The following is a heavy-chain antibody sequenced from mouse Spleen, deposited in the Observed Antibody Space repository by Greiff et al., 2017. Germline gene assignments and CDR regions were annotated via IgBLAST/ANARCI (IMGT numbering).Heavy chain of an antibody. V-gene: IGHV1-72*01. CDR2: IDPNSGGT. D-gene: IGHD1-1*01. CDR1: GYTFTSYW. J-gene: IGHJ4*01. Sequence: VQLQESGAELVKPGASVKLSCKASGYTFTSYWMHWVKQRPGRGLEWIGRIDPNSGGTKYNEKFKSKATLTVDKPSSTAYMQLSSLTSEDSAVYYCAREFLLLRCYAMDYWGQGTSVTVSS. CDR3: AREFLLLRCYAMDY.